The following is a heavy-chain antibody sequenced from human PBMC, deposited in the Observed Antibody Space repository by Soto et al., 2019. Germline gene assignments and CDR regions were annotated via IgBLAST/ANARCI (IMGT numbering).Heavy chain of an antibody. D-gene: IGHD5-12*01. CDR1: GFTFRDHA. CDR3: ARALFPDVDIYAMDV. CDR2: IWNDGSNK. J-gene: IGHJ6*02. V-gene: IGHV3-33*01. Sequence: GGSLRLSCAASGFTFRDHAMHWVRQAPGKGREWLAIIWNDGSNKFYAGSVQGRFTISRDNSKNTVYLQMNTLSAEDTAAYYCARALFPDVDIYAMDVWGQGTTVTVSS.